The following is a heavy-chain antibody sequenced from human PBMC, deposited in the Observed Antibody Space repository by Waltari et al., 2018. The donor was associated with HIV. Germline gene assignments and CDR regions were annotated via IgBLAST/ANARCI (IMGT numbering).Heavy chain of an antibody. J-gene: IGHJ6*02. Sequence: VPLVESGGGLVRPGGSLCSSCAATGFTCSSYSMNWVRQATGKGLEWVSYISGGSNFMYYGDSVKGRFTISRDNAKNSLYLQMNSLRAEDTALYYCARSLAVAGTRGFGMDVWGQGTTVTVSS. V-gene: IGHV3-21*01. CDR3: ARSLAVAGTRGFGMDV. D-gene: IGHD6-19*01. CDR1: GFTCSSYS. CDR2: ISGGSNFM.